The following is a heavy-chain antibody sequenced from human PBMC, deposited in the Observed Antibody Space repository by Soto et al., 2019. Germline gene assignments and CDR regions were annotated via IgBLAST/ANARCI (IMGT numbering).Heavy chain of an antibody. CDR2: IYYSGST. D-gene: IGHD3-3*01. CDR1: GGSISPYY. V-gene: IGHV4-59*01. J-gene: IGHJ5*02. Sequence: QVQLQESGPGLVKLSETLSLTCTVSGGSISPYYWSWIRQPPGKGLEWIGYIYYSGSTKYNPSLKSRVTIAVETSEYQFAVRLSSVTAADAAVCDCVRERRCRIFGGFDPWGQGGLVTVTS. CDR3: VRERRCRIFGGFDP.